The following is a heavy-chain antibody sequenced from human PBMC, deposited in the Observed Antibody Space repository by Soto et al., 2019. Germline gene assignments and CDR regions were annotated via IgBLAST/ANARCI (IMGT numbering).Heavy chain of an antibody. J-gene: IGHJ5*02. CDR2: IYHSGST. CDR1: GGSFSAYY. V-gene: IGHV4-34*01. CDR3: ARSVFP. Sequence: PSETLSLTCTVYGGSFSAYYWDWIRQPPGKGLEWIGEIYHSGSTNYNPSLKSRVTISLDTSKNQFSLKLTSVTAADTAVYYCARSVFPWGQGTLVTVSS.